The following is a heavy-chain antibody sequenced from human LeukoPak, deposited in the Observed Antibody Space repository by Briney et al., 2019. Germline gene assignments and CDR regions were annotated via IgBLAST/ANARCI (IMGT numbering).Heavy chain of an antibody. Sequence: PGGSLRLSCAASGFTFSSYAMSWVRQAPGKGLEWVSGITGSGDTTHHADPVKGRFTISRDSSKNTLFLQMNSLRVEDTALYYCARAYGNSGYFQLPIDFWGRGTLVTVSS. V-gene: IGHV3-23*01. CDR1: GFTFSSYA. D-gene: IGHD3-22*01. CDR2: ITGSGDTT. J-gene: IGHJ4*02. CDR3: ARAYGNSGYFQLPIDF.